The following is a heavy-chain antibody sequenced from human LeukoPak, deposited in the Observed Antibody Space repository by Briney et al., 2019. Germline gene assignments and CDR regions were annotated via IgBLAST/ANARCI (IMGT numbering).Heavy chain of an antibody. Sequence: SETLSLTCAVYGGSFSGYYWSWIRQPAGKGLEWIGEINHSGNTNYNPSLGSRVTMSVDTSKSQFSLKLDSVTAADTAVYFCARDPIRGKDAFDIWGQGTQVTVSS. CDR3: ARDPIRGKDAFDI. V-gene: IGHV4-34*01. CDR1: GGSFSGYY. J-gene: IGHJ3*02. D-gene: IGHD3-10*01. CDR2: INHSGNT.